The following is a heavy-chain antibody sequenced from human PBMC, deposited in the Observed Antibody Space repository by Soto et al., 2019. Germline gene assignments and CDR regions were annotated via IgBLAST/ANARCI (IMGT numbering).Heavy chain of an antibody. CDR1: GAYMRNDYYY. J-gene: IGHJ6*02. D-gene: IGHD2-8*01. V-gene: IGHV4-30-2*01. CDR2: MHHSGRT. CDR3: AILMSTSGPLNDYGMDV. Sequence: SETLSLTCAVSGAYMRNDYYYWSWVRQKPGKDLEWIGHMHHSGRTHYNPSLNSRATISVDGSKNHFSLELSSVTAADTAVYYCAILMSTSGPLNDYGMDVGGQGTTVTVSS.